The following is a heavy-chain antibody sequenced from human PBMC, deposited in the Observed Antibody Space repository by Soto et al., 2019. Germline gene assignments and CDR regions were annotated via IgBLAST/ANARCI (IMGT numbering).Heavy chain of an antibody. CDR3: ARPGLLLRFLEWLSPTGYYGMDV. CDR1: GFTFSSYA. Sequence: GGSLRLSCVASGFTFSSYAMSWVRQAPGKGLEWVSAVTGSGGSTHYADSMKGRFTISRDNSNSTLYLQMNSLRAEDTAVYYCARPGLLLRFLEWLSPTGYYGMDVWGQGTTVTVSS. V-gene: IGHV3-23*01. CDR2: VTGSGGST. D-gene: IGHD3-3*01. J-gene: IGHJ6*02.